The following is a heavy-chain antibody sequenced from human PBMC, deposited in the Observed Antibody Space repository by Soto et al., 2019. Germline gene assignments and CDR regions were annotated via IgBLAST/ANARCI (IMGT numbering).Heavy chain of an antibody. CDR3: ARERAKRLDP. J-gene: IGHJ5*02. V-gene: IGHV1-8*01. Sequence: QVQLVQSGAEVKKPGASVKVSCKASGYTFTSYDINWVRQATGQGLEWMGWMNPHSGNTDYAHKLQGRVTMTMNTSISTAYMELSSLRSEATAVYYCARERAKRLDPRGQGTLVTVSS. CDR2: MNPHSGNT. CDR1: GYTFTSYD.